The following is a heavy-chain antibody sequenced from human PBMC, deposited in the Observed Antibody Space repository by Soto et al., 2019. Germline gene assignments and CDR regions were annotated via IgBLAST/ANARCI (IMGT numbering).Heavy chain of an antibody. D-gene: IGHD3-3*01. V-gene: IGHV1-69*02. CDR3: ARSESADFWSGYPGPLTTDAFDI. CDR1: GGTFSSYT. J-gene: IGHJ3*02. Sequence: GASVKVSCKASGGTFSSYTISWVRQAPGQGLEWMGRIIPILGIANYAQKFQGRVTITADKSTSTAYMELSSLRSEDTAVYYCARSESADFWSGYPGPLTTDAFDIWGQGTMVTVSS. CDR2: IIPILGIA.